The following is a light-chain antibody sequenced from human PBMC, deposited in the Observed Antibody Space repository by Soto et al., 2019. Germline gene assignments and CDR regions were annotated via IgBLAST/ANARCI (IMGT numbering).Light chain of an antibody. CDR2: GAS. CDR3: QQYNNCPSWT. Sequence: EIVMTQSPATLSVSPGERATLSCRASQSVSSNLAWYQQKPGQAPRLLIYGASTRATGIPARFSGSGSGTEFTLTISSLQFEDFAVYYCQQYNNCPSWTFGQGTKVDIK. J-gene: IGKJ1*01. CDR1: QSVSSN. V-gene: IGKV3-15*01.